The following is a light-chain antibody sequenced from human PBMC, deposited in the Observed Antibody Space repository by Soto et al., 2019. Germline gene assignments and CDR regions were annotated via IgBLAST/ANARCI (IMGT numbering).Light chain of an antibody. CDR2: ASS. V-gene: IGKV1-39*01. CDR3: KQTYRTFRT. CDR1: QSISNY. Sequence: DIQMTQSPSSLSASVGDRVTITCRARQSISNYLNWYQQKPGKAPKLLIYASSSLQSGVPSRFSGSGSGTDFTLTISSLQSEDLATYYCKQTYRTFRTFGQGTKVEIK. J-gene: IGKJ1*01.